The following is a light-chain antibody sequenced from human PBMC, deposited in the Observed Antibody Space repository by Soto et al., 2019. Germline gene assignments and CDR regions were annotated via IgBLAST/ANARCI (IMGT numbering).Light chain of an antibody. CDR3: QSYDSSMNGWV. Sequence: QSVLTPPPSASGAPGQRVTISCTGSSANLGAGYDVHWYRHLPGKAPKLLIYYNNNRPSGVPDRFSASKSGTSASLAISGLQADDEADYYCQSYDSSMNGWVFGGGTKRTVL. J-gene: IGLJ3*02. CDR1: SANLGAGYD. V-gene: IGLV1-40*01. CDR2: YNN.